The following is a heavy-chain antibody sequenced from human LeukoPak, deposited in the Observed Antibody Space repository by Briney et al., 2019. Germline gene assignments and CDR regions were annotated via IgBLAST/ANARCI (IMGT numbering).Heavy chain of an antibody. V-gene: IGHV1-24*01. CDR1: GYTLTELS. J-gene: IGHJ4*02. Sequence: ASVKVSCKVPGYTLTELSMHWVRQAPGKGLEWMGGFDPEDGETIYAQKFQGRVTMTEDTSTDTAYMELSSLRSEDTAVYYCATDRFSVRGAEYYFDYWGQGTLVTVSS. CDR3: ATDRFSVRGAEYYFDY. D-gene: IGHD3-10*02. CDR2: FDPEDGET.